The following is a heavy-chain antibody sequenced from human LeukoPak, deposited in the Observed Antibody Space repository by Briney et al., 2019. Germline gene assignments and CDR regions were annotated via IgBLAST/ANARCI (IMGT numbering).Heavy chain of an antibody. CDR3: ARPLRGSSGWSDY. D-gene: IGHD6-19*01. CDR1: GGSISTSNYY. V-gene: IGHV4-39*01. CDR2: IFYSGST. Sequence: PSETLSLTCTVSGGSISTSNYYWGWIRQPPGKGLDWIGNIFYSGSTYYSPSLRSRVTISLDKSKNQFSLKLSSVTAADTAVYYCARPLRGSSGWSDYWGQGTLVTVSS. J-gene: IGHJ4*02.